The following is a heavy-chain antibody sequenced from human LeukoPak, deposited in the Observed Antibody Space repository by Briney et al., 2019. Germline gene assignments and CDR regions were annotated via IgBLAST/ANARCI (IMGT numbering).Heavy chain of an antibody. CDR1: GYTFTSYA. J-gene: IGHJ5*02. V-gene: IGHV1-3*04. CDR2: INTGNGNT. D-gene: IGHD1-26*01. Sequence: ASVKVSCKVSGYTFTSYAMHWVRQAPGQRLEWMGWINTGNGNTKYSQKFQGRVTFTKDTSASTASMELSSLRSEGTAMYYCARERAVGATTSWFDPWGQGTLVTVSS. CDR3: ARERAVGATTSWFDP.